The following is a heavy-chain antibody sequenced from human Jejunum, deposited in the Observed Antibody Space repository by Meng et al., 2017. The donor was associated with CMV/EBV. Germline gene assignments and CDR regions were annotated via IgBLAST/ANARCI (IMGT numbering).Heavy chain of an antibody. J-gene: IGHJ3*01. D-gene: IGHD4-23*01. CDR3: ASEGGTVVVPAVAFDV. CDR2: IHPYRGGL. V-gene: IGHV1-2*02. CDR1: TFPGHL. Sequence: TFPGHLLHWVRQAPGQGLEWMGSIHPYRGGLNYAQKFRGRVTLTSDTSKNTAYMELSGLTSDDTAVFFCASEGGTVVVPAVAFDVWGQGTMVTVSS.